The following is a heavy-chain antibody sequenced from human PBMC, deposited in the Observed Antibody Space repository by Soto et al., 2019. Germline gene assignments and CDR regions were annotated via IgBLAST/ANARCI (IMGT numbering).Heavy chain of an antibody. J-gene: IGHJ4*01. Sequence: SETLSLTWAVLDGSFSGYSWTWIRKAQGKGLDWIGEINYTGTTNYSPSHKSRVTLSVDTSKNQFSLELRSVSAADTAVYYCAREGGSGWYYYDYWGHGTLVTVSS. V-gene: IGHV4-34*01. CDR3: AREGGSGWYYYDY. CDR1: DGSFSGYS. CDR2: INYTGTT. D-gene: IGHD6-19*01.